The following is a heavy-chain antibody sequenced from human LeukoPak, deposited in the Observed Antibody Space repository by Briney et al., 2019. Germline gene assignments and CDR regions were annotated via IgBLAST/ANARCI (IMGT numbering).Heavy chain of an antibody. V-gene: IGHV3-7*01. CDR3: ARDYYGSGRTHGMDV. CDR2: IKQDGSDK. D-gene: IGHD3-10*01. J-gene: IGHJ6*02. Sequence: TGGSLRLSCVVSRFTFSSYWMSWVRQAPGKGLEWVANIKQDGSDKYYVDFVKGRFTISRDNAKNSLYLQMNSLRAEDTAVYYCARDYYGSGRTHGMDVWGQGTTVTVSS. CDR1: RFTFSSYW.